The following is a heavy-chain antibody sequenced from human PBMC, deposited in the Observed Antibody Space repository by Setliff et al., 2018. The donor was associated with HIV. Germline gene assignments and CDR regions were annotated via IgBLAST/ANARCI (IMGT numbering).Heavy chain of an antibody. V-gene: IGHV4-34*01. CDR1: GGFISTGGYY. D-gene: IGHD3-22*01. J-gene: IGHJ4*02. CDR3: ARSRLHYYDSSGYYPSYFDY. Sequence: SETLSLTCTVSGGFISTGGYYWSWIRQPPGKGLEWFGEINHSGSTNYNPPLKSRVTISVDTSKNQFSLKLSSGTAADTAVYYCARSRLHYYDSSGYYPSYFDYWGQGTLVTVS. CDR2: INHSGST.